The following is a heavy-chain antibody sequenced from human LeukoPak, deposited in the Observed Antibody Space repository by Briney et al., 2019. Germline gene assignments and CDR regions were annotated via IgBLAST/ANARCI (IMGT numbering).Heavy chain of an antibody. J-gene: IGHJ4*02. CDR1: GFFFDGYA. Sequence: GGSLRLSCEASGFFFDGYAMHWVRQAPGKGLVWVSRINADGSSTNYADSVKGRFTISRDNAKNTLYLQMNSLRAEDTAVYYCATLPAPDYWGQGTLVTVSS. CDR3: ATLPAPDY. V-gene: IGHV3-74*01. D-gene: IGHD2-2*01. CDR2: INADGSST.